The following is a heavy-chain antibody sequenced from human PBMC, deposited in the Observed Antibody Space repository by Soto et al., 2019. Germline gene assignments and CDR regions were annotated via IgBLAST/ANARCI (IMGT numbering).Heavy chain of an antibody. Sequence: GGSLRLSCAASGFTFSSYGMHWVRQAPGKGLEWVAVIWYDGSNKYYADSVKGRFTISRDNSKNTLYLQMNSLRAEDTAVYYFARDLDGDHHFDYYGMDVWGQGTTVTVSS. J-gene: IGHJ6*02. V-gene: IGHV3-33*01. D-gene: IGHD4-17*01. CDR1: GFTFSSYG. CDR3: ARDLDGDHHFDYYGMDV. CDR2: IWYDGSNK.